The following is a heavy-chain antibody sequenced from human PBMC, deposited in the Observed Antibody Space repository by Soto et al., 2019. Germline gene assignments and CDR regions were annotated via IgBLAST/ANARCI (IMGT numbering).Heavy chain of an antibody. Sequence: SETLSLTCAVYGGSFSGYYWSWIRQPPGKGLEWIGEINHSGSTNYNPSLKSRVTISVDTSKNQFSLKLSSVTAADTAVYYCDRDGFGELLQDYYYYGMDVWGQGTTVTVSS. CDR3: DRDGFGELLQDYYYYGMDV. CDR2: INHSGST. V-gene: IGHV4-34*01. CDR1: GGSFSGYY. J-gene: IGHJ6*02. D-gene: IGHD3-10*01.